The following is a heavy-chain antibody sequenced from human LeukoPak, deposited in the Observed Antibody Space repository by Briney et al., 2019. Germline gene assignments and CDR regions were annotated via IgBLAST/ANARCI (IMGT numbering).Heavy chain of an antibody. Sequence: GSLRLSCAASGFTFDDYGMSWVRQAPGKGLEWGSGINWNGGSTGYADSVKGRFTISRDNAKNSMYLQMNSLRAEDTTLYYCARDLGEYSSSWFDYWGQGTLVTVSS. CDR1: GFTFDDYG. J-gene: IGHJ4*02. CDR3: ARDLGEYSSSWFDY. CDR2: INWNGGST. D-gene: IGHD6-13*01. V-gene: IGHV3-20*04.